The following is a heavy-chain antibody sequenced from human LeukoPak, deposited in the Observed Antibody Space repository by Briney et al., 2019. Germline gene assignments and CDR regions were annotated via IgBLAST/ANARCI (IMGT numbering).Heavy chain of an antibody. Sequence: PGGSLRLSCAASGFTVSSNYMSWVRQAPGKGLEWVSVIYSGGSTYYADSVKGRFTIPRDNSKNTLYLQMNSLRSEDTAVYYCARGAVAGRRFDYWGQGTLVTVSS. CDR1: GFTVSSNY. J-gene: IGHJ4*02. V-gene: IGHV3-53*05. D-gene: IGHD6-19*01. CDR2: IYSGGST. CDR3: ARGAVAGRRFDY.